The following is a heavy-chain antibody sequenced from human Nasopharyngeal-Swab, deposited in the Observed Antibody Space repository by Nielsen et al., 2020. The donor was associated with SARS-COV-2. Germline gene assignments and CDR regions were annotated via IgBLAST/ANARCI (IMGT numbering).Heavy chain of an antibody. CDR2: INHSGST. CDR1: GWSFSGYY. D-gene: IGHD6-13*01. CDR3: ARGYSRRHTYYYYYFGMDV. V-gene: IGHV4-34*01. Sequence: SETLSLTCAVYGWSFSGYYWSWIRQPPGKGLEWIGEINHSGSTNYNPPLKSRVTISVDTSKNQFSLKLSSVTAADTAVFYCARGYSRRHTYYYYYFGMDVWGQGTTVTVSS. J-gene: IGHJ6*02.